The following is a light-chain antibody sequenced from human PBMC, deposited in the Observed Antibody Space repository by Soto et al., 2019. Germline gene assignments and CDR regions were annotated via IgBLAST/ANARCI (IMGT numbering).Light chain of an antibody. J-gene: IGKJ1*01. V-gene: IGKV1-5*01. CDR1: QSISSW. Sequence: DIQMTQSPSTLSASVGDRVTLTVRARQSISSWLAWYQQKPGKAPKLLIYDASSLESGVPSRLSGSGSGTEIAFTNSRLEPQSFATYYRHKFNYYSGTVGRRT. CDR2: DAS. CDR3: HKFNYYSGT.